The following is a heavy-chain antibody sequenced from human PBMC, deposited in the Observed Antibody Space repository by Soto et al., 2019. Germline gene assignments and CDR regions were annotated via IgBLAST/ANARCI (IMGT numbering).Heavy chain of an antibody. CDR2: ISYDGSNK. CDR3: AKDVYYYDSSGYFYDAFDI. V-gene: IGHV3-30*18. CDR1: GFTFSSYG. J-gene: IGHJ3*02. D-gene: IGHD3-22*01. Sequence: QVQLVESGGGVVQPGRSLRLSCAASGFTFSSYGMHWVRQAPGKGLEWVAVISYDGSNKYYADSVKGRFTISRDNSKNTLYLQMNSLRAEDTAVYYCAKDVYYYDSSGYFYDAFDIWGQGTMVTVSS.